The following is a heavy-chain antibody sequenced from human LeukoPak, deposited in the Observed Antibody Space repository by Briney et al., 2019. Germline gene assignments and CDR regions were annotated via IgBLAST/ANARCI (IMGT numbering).Heavy chain of an antibody. D-gene: IGHD5-12*01. Sequence: GGSLRLSCAVSGFTFRGYAMNWVRQAPGKGLEWVAAITADGGSTHYTTSVKGRFIISRDTPKNTLSLQMNNLRAEDTAVYFCARVWLRDYMDVWGEGTTVSVSS. CDR1: GFTFRGYA. V-gene: IGHV3-23*01. J-gene: IGHJ6*03. CDR2: ITADGGST. CDR3: ARVWLRDYMDV.